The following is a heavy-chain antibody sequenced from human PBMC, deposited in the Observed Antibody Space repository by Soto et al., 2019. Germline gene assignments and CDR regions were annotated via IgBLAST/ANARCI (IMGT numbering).Heavy chain of an antibody. CDR1: GFTFDDYA. CDR3: ARGRNDYYYYYYMDV. CDR2: ISWNSGSI. V-gene: IGHV3-9*01. Sequence: GGSLRLSCAASGFTFDDYAMHWVRQAPGKGLEWVSGISWNSGSIGYADSVKGRFTISRDNAKNSLYLQMNSLRAEDTAVYYCARGRNDYYYYYYMDVWGKGTRVTVSS. J-gene: IGHJ6*03.